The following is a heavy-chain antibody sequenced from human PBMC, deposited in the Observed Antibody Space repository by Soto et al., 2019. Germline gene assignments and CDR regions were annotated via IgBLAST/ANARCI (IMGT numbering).Heavy chain of an antibody. CDR3: AKLEGYYFPFDY. CDR1: GFTFSSYA. D-gene: IGHD3-22*01. Sequence: EVQLLESGGGLVQPGGSLRLSCAASGFTFSSYAMSWVRQAPGKGLEWVSGLSGSGGTTYYADSVKGRFTISRDNSKNSLYLQMNSLRPEDTAVYYCAKLEGYYFPFDYWGQGTLVTVSS. J-gene: IGHJ4*02. V-gene: IGHV3-23*01. CDR2: LSGSGGTT.